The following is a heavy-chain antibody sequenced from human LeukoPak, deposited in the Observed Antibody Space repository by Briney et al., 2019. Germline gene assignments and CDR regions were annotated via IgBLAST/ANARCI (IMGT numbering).Heavy chain of an antibody. V-gene: IGHV3-21*01. J-gene: IGHJ5*02. Sequence: GGSLRLSCAASGFTFSSYTMNWVRQAPGKGLEWVSSISSSSSYIYYADAVKGRFTISRDNAKNSLYLQMNSLRAEDTAVYYCARAFSRYRSSSGWFDPWGQGTLVTVSS. D-gene: IGHD6-6*01. CDR2: ISSSSSYI. CDR1: GFTFSSYT. CDR3: ARAFSRYRSSSGWFDP.